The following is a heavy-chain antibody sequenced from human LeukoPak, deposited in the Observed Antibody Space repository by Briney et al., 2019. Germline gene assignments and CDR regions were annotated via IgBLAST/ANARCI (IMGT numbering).Heavy chain of an antibody. CDR3: ARDRLRYFDWFIDY. CDR2: ISAYNGNT. CDR1: GGTFSSYA. V-gene: IGHV1-18*01. D-gene: IGHD3-9*01. Sequence: ASVKVSCKASGGTFSSYAISWVRQAPGQGLEWMGWISAYNGNTNYAQKLQGRVTMTTDTSTSTAYMELRSLRSDDTAVYYCARDRLRYFDWFIDYWGQGTLVTVSS. J-gene: IGHJ4*02.